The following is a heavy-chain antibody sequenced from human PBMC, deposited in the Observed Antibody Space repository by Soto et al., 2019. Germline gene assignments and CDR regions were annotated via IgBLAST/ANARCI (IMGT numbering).Heavy chain of an antibody. CDR3: ARHRIAAAGTYRGGFDY. CDR2: IYYSGST. Sequence: QLQLQESGPGLVKPSETLSLTCTVSGGSISSSSYYWGWIRQPPGKGLEWIGSIYYSGSTYYNPSLKSRVTISVDTSKNQFSLKLSSVTAADTAVYYCARHRIAAAGTYRGGFDYWGQGTLVTVSS. J-gene: IGHJ4*02. D-gene: IGHD6-13*01. V-gene: IGHV4-39*01. CDR1: GGSISSSSYY.